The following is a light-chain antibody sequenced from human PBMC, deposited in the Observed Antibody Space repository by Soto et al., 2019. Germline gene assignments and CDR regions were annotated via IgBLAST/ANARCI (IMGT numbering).Light chain of an antibody. CDR2: KAS. V-gene: IGKV1-5*03. J-gene: IGKJ5*01. CDR3: QQSNTYPVI. CDR1: QSISSW. Sequence: DIQMTQSPSTLSASVGDRVTVTCRASQSISSWLAWYQQKPGKAPKVLIYKASSLESGVPSRFSGSGSGTEFTLTISSLQPDDFATYYCQQSNTYPVIFGQGTRLEIK.